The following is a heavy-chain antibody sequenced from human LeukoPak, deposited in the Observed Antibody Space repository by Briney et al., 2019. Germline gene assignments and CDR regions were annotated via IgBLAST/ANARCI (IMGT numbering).Heavy chain of an antibody. Sequence: GASVKVSCKASGYTFTSYGISWVRQAPGQGLEWMGWISAYNGSTNYAQKLQGRVTMTTDTSTSTAYMELRSLRSDDTAVYYCARALVYYDFWSGYLSYSDYWGQGTLVTVSS. CDR2: ISAYNGST. V-gene: IGHV1-18*01. CDR1: GYTFTSYG. D-gene: IGHD3-3*01. J-gene: IGHJ4*02. CDR3: ARALVYYDFWSGYLSYSDY.